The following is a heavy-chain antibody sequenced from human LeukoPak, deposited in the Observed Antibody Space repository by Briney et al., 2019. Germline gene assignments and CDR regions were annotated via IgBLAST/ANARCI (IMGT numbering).Heavy chain of an antibody. CDR1: GFTFSSYW. CDR3: ARDPAAPYYYYYGMDV. J-gene: IGHJ6*02. D-gene: IGHD2-2*01. Sequence: GGSLRLSCAASGFTFSSYWMSWVRQAPGKGLEWVANIKQDGSEKYYVDSVKGRFTISRDNAKNSLYLQMNSLRAEDTAVYYCARDPAAPYYYYYGMDVWGQGTTVTVSS. CDR2: IKQDGSEK. V-gene: IGHV3-7*01.